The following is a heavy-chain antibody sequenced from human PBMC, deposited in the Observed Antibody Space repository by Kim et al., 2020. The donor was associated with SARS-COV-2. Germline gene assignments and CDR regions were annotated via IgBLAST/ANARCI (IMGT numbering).Heavy chain of an antibody. CDR1: GGSFSGYY. V-gene: IGHV4-34*01. J-gene: IGHJ6*02. CDR2: INHSGST. D-gene: IGHD4-17*01. Sequence: SETLSLTCAVYGGSFSGYYWSWIRQPPGKGLEWIGEINHSGSTNYNPSLKSRVTISVDTSKNQFSLKLSSVTAADTAVYYCARGANDYEYYYYYYGMDVWGQGTTVTVSS. CDR3: ARGANDYEYYYYYYGMDV.